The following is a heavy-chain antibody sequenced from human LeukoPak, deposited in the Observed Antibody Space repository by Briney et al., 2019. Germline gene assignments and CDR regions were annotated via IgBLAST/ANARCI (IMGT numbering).Heavy chain of an antibody. V-gene: IGHV1-46*01. Sequence: ASVKVSCKASGYTFTSYYMHWVRQAPGQGLEWMGIINPSGGSTSYAQKFQGRVTMTRDTSTSTVYMELSSLRSEDTAVYYCARVRYYDSSGYYYFDCWGQGTLVTVSS. CDR2: INPSGGST. D-gene: IGHD3-22*01. J-gene: IGHJ4*02. CDR3: ARVRYYDSSGYYYFDC. CDR1: GYTFTSYY.